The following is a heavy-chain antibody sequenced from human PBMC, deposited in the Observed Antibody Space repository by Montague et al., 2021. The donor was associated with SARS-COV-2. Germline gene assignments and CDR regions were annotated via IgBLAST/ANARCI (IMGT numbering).Heavy chain of an antibody. D-gene: IGHD4-17*01. V-gene: IGHV2-5*02. J-gene: IGHJ4*02. CDR3: AHSHGDYLFDY. CDR2: IYWDDDK. CDR1: GFSLGTSGVG. Sequence: ALVKPTQTLTLTCTFSGFSLGTSGVGAGWIRQPPGKALEWLALIYWDDDKRYSPSLKRRLTITKDTSKNQVVLTMTNMDPVDTATYYCAHSHGDYLFDYWGQGTLVTVSS.